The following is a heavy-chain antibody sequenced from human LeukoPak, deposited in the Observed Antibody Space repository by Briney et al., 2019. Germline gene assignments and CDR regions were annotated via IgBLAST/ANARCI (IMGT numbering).Heavy chain of an antibody. CDR3: ARIPDNTNYYYYMDV. CDR1: GGSISTSSYY. CDR2: IYYSGST. Sequence: PSETLSLTCTVSGGSISTSSYYWGWIRQPPGKGLEWIGNIYYSGSTYYNPSLKSRVTISVDTSKNQFSLKLTSVTAADTAVYYCARIPDNTNYYYYMDVWGKGTTVTISS. D-gene: IGHD2/OR15-2a*01. V-gene: IGHV4-39*01. J-gene: IGHJ6*03.